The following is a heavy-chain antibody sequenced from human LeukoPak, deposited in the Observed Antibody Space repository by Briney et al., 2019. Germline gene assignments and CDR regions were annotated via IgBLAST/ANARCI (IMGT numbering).Heavy chain of an antibody. V-gene: IGHV4-59*01. CDR1: GGSISSYY. J-gene: IGHJ6*03. CDR2: VYYSGNT. CDR3: ARADYYYYYYMDV. Sequence: PSETLSLTCAVSGGSISSYYWTWIRQPPGKGLEWIGFVYYSGNTNYNPSLKSRVTISLDTSKNQFSLRLSSVTAADTAVYYCARADYYYYYYMDVWGKGTTVTVSS.